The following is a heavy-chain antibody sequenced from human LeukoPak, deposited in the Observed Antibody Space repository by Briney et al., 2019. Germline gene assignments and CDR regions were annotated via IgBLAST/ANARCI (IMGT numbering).Heavy chain of an antibody. D-gene: IGHD6-19*01. V-gene: IGHV1-18*01. Sequence: GASVKVSCKASGYTFTSYGISWVRQAPGQGLEWMGWISAYNGNTNYAQKLQGRVTMTTDTSTSTAYMELRSLRSDDTAVYYCARGPVAGFLYYYYMDVWGKGTTVTVSS. J-gene: IGHJ6*03. CDR2: ISAYNGNT. CDR3: ARGPVAGFLYYYYMDV. CDR1: GYTFTSYG.